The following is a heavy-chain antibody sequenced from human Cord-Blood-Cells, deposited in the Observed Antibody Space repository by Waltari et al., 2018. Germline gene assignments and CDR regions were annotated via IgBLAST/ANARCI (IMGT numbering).Heavy chain of an antibody. V-gene: IGHV4-59*11. D-gene: IGHD3-3*01. Sequence: QVQLQESGPGLVKPSETLSLTCTVSGGSISSHYWSWIRQPPGKGLEWIGYIYYSGSTNYNPSLKSRVTISVDTSKNQFSLKLSSVTAADTAVYYCARGTYYDFWSGYYIGYYGMDVWGQGTTVTASS. CDR3: ARGTYYDFWSGYYIGYYGMDV. CDR1: GGSISSHY. J-gene: IGHJ6*02. CDR2: IYYSGST.